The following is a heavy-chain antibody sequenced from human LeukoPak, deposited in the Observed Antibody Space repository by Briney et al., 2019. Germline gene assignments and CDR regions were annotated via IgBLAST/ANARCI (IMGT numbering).Heavy chain of an antibody. V-gene: IGHV3-11*01. CDR1: GFTFSDYY. CDR3: ARSQWNPGKTTQAT. D-gene: IGHD1-1*01. J-gene: IGHJ5*02. Sequence: GALRLSCAASGFTFSDYYMSWIRQAPGKGLEWVSLIYSSSDYIYYADSVKGRFTISRDNAKNSLYLQMNSLRAEDTAVYYCARSQWNPGKTTQATWGQGTLVTVSS. CDR2: IYSSSDYI.